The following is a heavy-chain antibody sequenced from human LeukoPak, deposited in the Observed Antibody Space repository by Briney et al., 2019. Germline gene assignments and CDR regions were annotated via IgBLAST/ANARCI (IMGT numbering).Heavy chain of an antibody. V-gene: IGHV4-39*01. CDR2: IYYSGST. CDR3: AKPRTRLAWFDP. D-gene: IGHD6-19*01. CDR1: GGSISSSNW. J-gene: IGHJ5*02. Sequence: PSETLSLTCAVSGGSISSSNWWSWVRQPPGKGLEWIGSIYYSGSTYYNPSLKSRVTISVDTSKNQFSLKVRSVTAADTAVYYCAKPRTRLAWFDPWGQGTLVTVSS.